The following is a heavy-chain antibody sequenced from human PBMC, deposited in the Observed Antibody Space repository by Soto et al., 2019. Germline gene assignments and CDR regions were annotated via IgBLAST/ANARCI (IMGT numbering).Heavy chain of an antibody. Sequence: PGGSLRLSCAASGFSFSDYWMNWVGQAPGKGLEWVASIKYDGAEKSYVDSVKGRFTISRDNPKNSVYLQMASLRAEDTAVYYCARDGVAPGLYFDHWGQGTPVTVSS. CDR3: ARDGVAPGLYFDH. V-gene: IGHV3-7*05. CDR2: IKYDGAEK. D-gene: IGHD3-10*01. CDR1: GFSFSDYW. J-gene: IGHJ4*02.